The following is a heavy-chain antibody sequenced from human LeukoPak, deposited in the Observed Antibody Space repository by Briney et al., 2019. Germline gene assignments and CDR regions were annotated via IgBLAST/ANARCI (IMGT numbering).Heavy chain of an antibody. V-gene: IGHV1-18*01. Sequence: EASVKVSCKASGYTFTSYVMTWVRQAPGQGLEWMGWISAYNGNTNYAQKLQGRVTMTTDTSTSTAYMELRSLRSDDTAVYYCARDLLSGVGIDYWGQGTLVTVSS. J-gene: IGHJ4*02. CDR2: ISAYNGNT. CDR3: ARDLLSGVGIDY. D-gene: IGHD1-26*01. CDR1: GYTFTSYV.